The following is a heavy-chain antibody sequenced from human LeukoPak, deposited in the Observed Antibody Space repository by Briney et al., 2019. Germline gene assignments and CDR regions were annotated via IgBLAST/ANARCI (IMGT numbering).Heavy chain of an antibody. Sequence: PGGSLRLSCAASGFTFSNYWMHWVRQAPGKGLVWVSRINNDGISTTYADSVKGRFTISRDNAKNTLYLQMNSLRVEDTAIYYCARAARLHDYGSADYYSPYYYMDVWGKGATDTVSS. J-gene: IGHJ6*03. CDR1: GFTFSNYW. CDR2: INNDGIST. V-gene: IGHV3-74*01. D-gene: IGHD3-10*01. CDR3: ARAARLHDYGSADYYSPYYYMDV.